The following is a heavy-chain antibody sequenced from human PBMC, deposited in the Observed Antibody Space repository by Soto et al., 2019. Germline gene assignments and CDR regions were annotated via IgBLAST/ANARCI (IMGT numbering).Heavy chain of an antibody. CDR1: GFTFGDYA. CDR3: TRDDYGDDDAFDI. D-gene: IGHD4-17*01. CDR2: IRSKAYGGTT. Sequence: EVQLVESGGGLVQPGRSLRLSCTASGFTFGDYAMSWFRQAPGKGLEWVGFIRSKAYGGTTEYAASVKGRFTISRDDSKSIAYLQMNSLKTEDTAVYYCTRDDYGDDDAFDIWGQGTMVTVSS. J-gene: IGHJ3*02. V-gene: IGHV3-49*03.